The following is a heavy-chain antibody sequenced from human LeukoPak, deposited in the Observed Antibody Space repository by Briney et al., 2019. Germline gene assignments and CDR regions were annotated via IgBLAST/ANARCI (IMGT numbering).Heavy chain of an antibody. CDR1: GYTFTGYY. V-gene: IGHV1-2*02. CDR3: ARERSEVSGSYYLTFDY. Sequence: ASVKVSCKASGYTFTGYYMHWVRQAPGQGLEWMGWINPNSGGTNYAQKFQGRVTMTRDTSISTAYMELSRLRSDDTAVYYCARERSEVSGSYYLTFDYWGQGTLVTVSS. CDR2: INPNSGGT. D-gene: IGHD1-26*01. J-gene: IGHJ4*02.